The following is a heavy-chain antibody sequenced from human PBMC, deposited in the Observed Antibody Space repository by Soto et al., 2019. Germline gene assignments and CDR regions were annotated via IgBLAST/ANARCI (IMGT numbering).Heavy chain of an antibody. V-gene: IGHV1-18*01. Sequence: ASVKVSSKASGYTFTSYGISWVRQAPGQGLEWMGWISAYNGNTNYAQKLQGRVTMTTDTSTSTAYMELRSLRSDDTAVYYCARDRITMIVVVIEDAFDIWGQGTMGTVSS. CDR3: ARDRITMIVVVIEDAFDI. CDR2: ISAYNGNT. J-gene: IGHJ3*02. CDR1: GYTFTSYG. D-gene: IGHD3-22*01.